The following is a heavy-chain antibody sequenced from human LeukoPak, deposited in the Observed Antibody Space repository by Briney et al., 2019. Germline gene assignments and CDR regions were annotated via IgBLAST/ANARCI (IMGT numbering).Heavy chain of an antibody. CDR2: ISSSSSYI. CDR3: ATGQFWGPLL. D-gene: IGHD3-16*01. J-gene: IGHJ4*03. V-gene: IGHV3-21*01. Sequence: KSGGSLRLSCAASGFTFSSYSMNWVRQAPGKGLEWASSISSSSSYIYYADSVKGRFTISRDNAKNSLYLQMNSLGAEDTAVYYLATGQFWGPLLWGQGTLVNVSS. CDR1: GFTFSSYS.